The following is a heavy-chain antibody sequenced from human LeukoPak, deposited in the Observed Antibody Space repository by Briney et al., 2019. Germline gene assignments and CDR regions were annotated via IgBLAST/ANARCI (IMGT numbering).Heavy chain of an antibody. D-gene: IGHD3-10*01. CDR1: GFTFSSYG. CDR2: ISYDGSNK. CDR3: AKDSKPLLWFGELTTPPDY. V-gene: IGHV3-30*18. J-gene: IGHJ4*02. Sequence: GRSLRLSCAASGFTFSSYGMHWVRQAPGKGLEWVAVISYDGSNKYYADSVKGRFTISRDNSKNTLYLQMNSLRAEDTAVYYCAKDSKPLLWFGELTTPPDYWGQGTLVTVSS.